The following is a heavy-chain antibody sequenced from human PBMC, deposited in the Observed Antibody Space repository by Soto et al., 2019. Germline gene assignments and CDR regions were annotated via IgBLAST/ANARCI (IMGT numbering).Heavy chain of an antibody. CDR1: GFTFSSYW. CDR3: ARGIVVVPAVPNWFDT. CDR2: IKQDGSEK. D-gene: IGHD2-2*01. Sequence: TGGSLRLSCAASGFTFSSYWMSWVRQAPGKGLEWVANIKQDGSEKYYVDSVKGRFTISRDNAKNSLYLQMNSLRAEDTAVYYCARGIVVVPAVPNWFDTWGQGTLVTVSS. J-gene: IGHJ5*02. V-gene: IGHV3-7*01.